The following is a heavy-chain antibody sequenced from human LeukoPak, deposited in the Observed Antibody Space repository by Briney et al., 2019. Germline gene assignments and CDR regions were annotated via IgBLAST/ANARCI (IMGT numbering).Heavy chain of an antibody. CDR2: INSDGSNT. CDR1: GFTFSSYW. V-gene: IGHV3-74*01. D-gene: IGHD6-19*01. Sequence: GGSLRLSCAASGFTFSSYWMHWVRQAPGKGLVWVSRINSDGSNTSYAASVMGRFTISRDNAKNTLYLQMNSLRAEDTAVYYCVRVIYSGWEGELSDWGQGTLVTVSS. J-gene: IGHJ4*02. CDR3: VRVIYSGWEGELSD.